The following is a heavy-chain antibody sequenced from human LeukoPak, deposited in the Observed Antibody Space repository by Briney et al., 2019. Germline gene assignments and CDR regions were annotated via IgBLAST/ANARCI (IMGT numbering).Heavy chain of an antibody. CDR1: GGSISSYY. J-gene: IGHJ4*02. Sequence: PSETLSLTCTVSGGSISSYYWSWIRQPPGKGLEWIGYIYYSGSTNYNPPLKSRVTISVDTSKNQFSLKLSSVTAADTAMYYCASGRFGYSSSSDYWGQGTLVTVSS. V-gene: IGHV4-59*01. CDR2: IYYSGST. D-gene: IGHD6-6*01. CDR3: ASGRFGYSSSSDY.